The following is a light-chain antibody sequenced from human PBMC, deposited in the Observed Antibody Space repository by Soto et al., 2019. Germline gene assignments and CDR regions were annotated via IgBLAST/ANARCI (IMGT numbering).Light chain of an antibody. CDR3: QQYNNWPRT. CDR1: QSVSSNY. J-gene: IGKJ1*01. V-gene: IGKV3-20*01. Sequence: ESVLTQSPGTLSLSPGERATLSCRASQSVSSNYLALYQQKPGQAPRLLIYGASTRATGIPDRFSGSGSGTDFTLTISRLEPEDFAVYYCQQYNNWPRTFGQGTKVDI. CDR2: GAS.